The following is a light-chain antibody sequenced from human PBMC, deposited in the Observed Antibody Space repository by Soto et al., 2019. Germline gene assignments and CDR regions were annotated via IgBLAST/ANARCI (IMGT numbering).Light chain of an antibody. J-gene: IGLJ7*01. CDR3: AAWDDSLSGPV. CDR2: TNN. Sequence: QAVVTQPPSASGTAGQRVTISCSGSSSNIGTNYVYWYQQLPGTAPKLLIYTNNQRPSGVPDRFSGSKSGTSASLAISGLRSEDEADYYCAAWDDSLSGPVFGGGTQLTVL. V-gene: IGLV1-47*01. CDR1: SSNIGTNY.